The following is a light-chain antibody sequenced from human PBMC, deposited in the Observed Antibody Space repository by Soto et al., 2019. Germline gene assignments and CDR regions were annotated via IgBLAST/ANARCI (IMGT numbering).Light chain of an antibody. CDR2: DAS. V-gene: IGKV3-20*01. J-gene: IGKJ5*01. CDR3: QQYGSTPIT. CDR1: QSVSGN. Sequence: EIVLTQSPSPLSLSPGETATLSCRASQSVSGNLAWYQQKPGQAPRLVIYDASSWHTGIPDRFSGSGSGTDFTLTISRLQPEDFAVYYCQQYGSTPITFGQGTRLEIK.